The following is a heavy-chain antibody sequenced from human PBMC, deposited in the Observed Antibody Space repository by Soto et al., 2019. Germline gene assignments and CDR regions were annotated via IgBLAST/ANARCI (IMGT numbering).Heavy chain of an antibody. J-gene: IGHJ4*02. Sequence: QVQLQESGPGLVKPSETLSLTCTVSGGSISSYYWSWIRQSPGKGLEWIGYIYYSGSTKYNPSLQRRVPISVDTSKNQFSLKLSSVTAADTAVYYCARGRGDTAMAWYYWGQGTLVTVSS. V-gene: IGHV4-59*01. CDR3: ARGRGDTAMAWYY. CDR2: IYYSGST. CDR1: GGSISSYY. D-gene: IGHD5-18*01.